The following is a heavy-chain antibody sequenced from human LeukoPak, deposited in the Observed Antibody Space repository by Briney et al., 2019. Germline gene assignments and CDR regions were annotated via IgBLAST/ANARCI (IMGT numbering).Heavy chain of an antibody. Sequence: QPGGSLRLSCAASGFTFSSYWMHWVRQAPGQGLVWVSRVSSDGSSTVYAGPVKGRFTISRDNAKNTLYLQMNSLRAEDTAVYYCARLSGSYSDYWGQGTLVTVSS. J-gene: IGHJ4*02. CDR1: GFTFSSYW. V-gene: IGHV3-74*01. CDR2: VSSDGSST. D-gene: IGHD5-12*01. CDR3: ARLSGSYSDY.